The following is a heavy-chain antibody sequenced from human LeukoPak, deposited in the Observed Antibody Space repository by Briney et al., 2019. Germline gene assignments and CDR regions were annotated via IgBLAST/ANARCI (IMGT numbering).Heavy chain of an antibody. D-gene: IGHD6-13*01. Sequence: SETLSLTCTVSGGSISSYYWSWIRQPPGKGLEWIGYIYYSGSTNYNPSLKSRVTISVDTSKNQFSLKLSSVTAADTAVYYRARDRSSSWYSTDYWGQGTLVTVSS. J-gene: IGHJ4*02. V-gene: IGHV4-59*01. CDR1: GGSISSYY. CDR3: ARDRSSSWYSTDY. CDR2: IYYSGST.